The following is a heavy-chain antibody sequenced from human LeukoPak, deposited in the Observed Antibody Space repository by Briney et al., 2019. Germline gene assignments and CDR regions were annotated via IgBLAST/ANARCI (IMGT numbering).Heavy chain of an antibody. CDR1: GYTFTGYY. D-gene: IGHD5-12*01. J-gene: IGHJ4*02. V-gene: IGHV1-69*13. CDR2: IIPIFSTA. Sequence: SVKVSCKASGYTFTGYYMHWVRQAPGQGLEWMGGIIPIFSTADYAQKFQGRVTITADESTSTAYMELSSLRSEDTAVFYCARTPLRPAATTPRQLDYWGQGTLVTVSS. CDR3: ARTPLRPAATTPRQLDY.